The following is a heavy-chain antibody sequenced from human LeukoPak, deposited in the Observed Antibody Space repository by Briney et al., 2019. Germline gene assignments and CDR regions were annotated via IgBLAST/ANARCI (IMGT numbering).Heavy chain of an antibody. Sequence: GGSLRLSCAASGFTFSSYWMHWVRQAPGKGLVWVSRINSDGSSTNYADSVKGRFTISGDNAKNTLYLQMNSLRAEDTAVYYCAKYGDYWYFDLWGRGTLVTVSS. V-gene: IGHV3-74*01. CDR2: INSDGSST. D-gene: IGHD4-17*01. CDR3: AKYGDYWYFDL. J-gene: IGHJ2*01. CDR1: GFTFSSYW.